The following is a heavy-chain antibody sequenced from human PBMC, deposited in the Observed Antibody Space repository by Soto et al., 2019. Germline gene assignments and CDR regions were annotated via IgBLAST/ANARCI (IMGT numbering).Heavy chain of an antibody. CDR2: IYYSGST. CDR3: ARGGSDDYI. J-gene: IGHJ4*02. Sequence: QVQLQESGPGLVKPSDTLSLTCTVSGGSVSSGNYWSWIRQPPGKGLEWIGYIYYSGSTNYNPSLKIRVIISLGTSKHQFSLKLSSVTAADTDVYDCARGGSDDYIWGQGTLVTVSS. D-gene: IGHD4-4*01. V-gene: IGHV4-61*01. CDR1: GGSVSSGNY.